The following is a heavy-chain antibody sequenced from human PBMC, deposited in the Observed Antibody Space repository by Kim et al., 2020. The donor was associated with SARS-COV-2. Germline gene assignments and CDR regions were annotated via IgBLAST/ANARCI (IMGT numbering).Heavy chain of an antibody. D-gene: IGHD1-1*01. CDR3: ARTTRWDGMDV. Sequence: TNYNPSLKSQVTISVDTSKNQFSLKLSSVTAADTAVYYCARTTRWDGMDVWGQGTTVTVSS. J-gene: IGHJ6*02. CDR2: T. V-gene: IGHV4-59*01.